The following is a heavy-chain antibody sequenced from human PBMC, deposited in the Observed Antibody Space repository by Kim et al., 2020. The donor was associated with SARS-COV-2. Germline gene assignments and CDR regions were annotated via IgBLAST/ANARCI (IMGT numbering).Heavy chain of an antibody. CDR2: IYYSGST. CDR1: GGSISSSSYY. Sequence: SETLSLTCTVSGGSISSSSYYWGWIRQPPGKGLEWIGSIYYSGSTYYNPSLKSRVTISVDTSKNQFSLKLSSVTAAYTAVYYCTAGADIAAGRRDDYWGQGTLVTVSS. J-gene: IGHJ4*02. CDR3: TAGADIAAGRRDDY. D-gene: IGHD6-13*01. V-gene: IGHV4-39*01.